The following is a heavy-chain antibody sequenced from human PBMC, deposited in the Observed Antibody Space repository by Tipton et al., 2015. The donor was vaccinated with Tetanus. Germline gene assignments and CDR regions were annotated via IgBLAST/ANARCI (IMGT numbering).Heavy chain of an antibody. CDR3: ARSQRRGVVAAKDT. V-gene: IGHV3-30-3*01. J-gene: IGHJ5*02. CDR2: ISYDGSNK. Sequence: SLRLSCAASGFTFSSYAMHWVRQAPGKGLERVAVISYDGSNKYYADSVKGRFTISRDNSKNTLYLQMNSLRAEDTAVYYCARSQRRGVVAAKDTSGQGTLGTVSS. D-gene: IGHD2-15*01. CDR1: GFTFSSYA.